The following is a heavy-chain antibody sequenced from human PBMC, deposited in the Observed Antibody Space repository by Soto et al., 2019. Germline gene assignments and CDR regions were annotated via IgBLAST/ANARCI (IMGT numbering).Heavy chain of an antibody. J-gene: IGHJ3*02. CDR2: ISVDNGKT. CDR1: GYTFTSFG. D-gene: IGHD1-26*01. V-gene: IGHV1-18*01. CDR3: ARDEYCKSDGASFEM. Sequence: QVQLVQSGAEVKKPGASVKVSCKASGYTFTSFGITWVRQAPGQGLEWMGWISVDNGKTNYAQKLQGRVTVTRDKSTNTAYMELSSLRSDDTAVYYCARDEYCKSDGASFEMWGQGTMVTVSS.